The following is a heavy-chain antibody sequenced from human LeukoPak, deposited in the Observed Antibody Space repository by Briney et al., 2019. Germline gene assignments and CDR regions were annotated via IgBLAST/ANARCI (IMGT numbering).Heavy chain of an antibody. CDR1: GGTFSNYA. J-gene: IGHJ5*02. D-gene: IGHD3-16*01. CDR3: ARVPRGGDRFDP. CDR2: IIPIFGTA. V-gene: IGHV1-69*06. Sequence: ASVTVSFTASGGTFSNYAISWVRQAPGQGLEWMGGIIPIFGTANYAQKFRGRVTITADKSTRTAYMELSSLRSEDTAVYYCARVPRGGDRFDPWGQGTLVTVSS.